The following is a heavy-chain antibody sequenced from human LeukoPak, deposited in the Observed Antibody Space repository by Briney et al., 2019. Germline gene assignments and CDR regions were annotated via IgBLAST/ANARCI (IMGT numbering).Heavy chain of an antibody. V-gene: IGHV3-23*01. CDR2: ISGSGGST. CDR3: AREWELLRKYLYH. Sequence: GGSLRLSCAASGFTFSSYALSWVRQAPGKGLEWVSSISGSGGSTYYADSVQGRFSISRDNSKNTLYLQMNSLRADDTAVYYCAREWELLRKYLYHWGQGTLVTVSS. CDR1: GFTFSSYA. J-gene: IGHJ1*01. D-gene: IGHD1-26*01.